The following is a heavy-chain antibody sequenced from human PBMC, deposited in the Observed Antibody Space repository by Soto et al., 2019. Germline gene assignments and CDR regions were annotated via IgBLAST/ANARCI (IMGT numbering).Heavy chain of an antibody. J-gene: IGHJ5*02. Sequence: ASVKVSCKASGYTFTSYGISCVRQAPGQGLEWMGWISAYNGNTNYAQKLQGRVTMTTDTSTSTAYMELRSLRSDDTAVYYCARRYCSSTSCYNWFDPWGQGTLVTVSS. D-gene: IGHD2-2*01. CDR1: GYTFTSYG. V-gene: IGHV1-18*01. CDR3: ARRYCSSTSCYNWFDP. CDR2: ISAYNGNT.